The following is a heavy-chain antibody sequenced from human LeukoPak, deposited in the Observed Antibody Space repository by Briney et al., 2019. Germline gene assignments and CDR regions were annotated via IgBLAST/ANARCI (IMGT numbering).Heavy chain of an antibody. V-gene: IGHV1-8*01. Sequence: ASVKVSCKASGYTFTSYDINWVRQATGQGLEWMGWMNPNSGNTGYAQKFQGRVTMTRNTSISTAYMELSSLRSEDTAVYYCGRDHSSGWYIWFDPWGQGTLVPVSS. J-gene: IGHJ5*02. CDR2: MNPNSGNT. CDR1: GYTFTSYD. CDR3: GRDHSSGWYIWFDP. D-gene: IGHD6-19*01.